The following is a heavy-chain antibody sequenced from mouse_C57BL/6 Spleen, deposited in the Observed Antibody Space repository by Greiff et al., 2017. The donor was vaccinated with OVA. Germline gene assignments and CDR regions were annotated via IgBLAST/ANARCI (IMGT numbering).Heavy chain of an antibody. V-gene: IGHV3-6*01. CDR1: GYSITSGYY. D-gene: IGHD1-2*01. CDR2: ISYDGSN. J-gene: IGHJ3*01. CDR3: ARGYGQGFAY. Sequence: EVKLQESGPGLVKPSQSLSLTCSVTGYSITSGYYWNWIRQFPGNKLEWMGYISYDGSNNYNPSLKNRISITRDTSKNQFFLKLNSVTTEDTATYYCARGYGQGFAYWGQGTLVTVSA.